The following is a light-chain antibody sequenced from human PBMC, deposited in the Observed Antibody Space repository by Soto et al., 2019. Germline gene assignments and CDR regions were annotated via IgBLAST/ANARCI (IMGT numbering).Light chain of an antibody. CDR2: AAS. J-gene: IGKJ1*01. CDR3: QQSFTNPKT. CDR1: QGISNL. V-gene: IGKV1-39*01. Sequence: DIQMTQSPSSLSASVGDRVTITCRASQGISNLLNWYQQKPGEAPKVLIYAASSLQTGVPSRFSGRGSGTVFTLTINSLQPEDFATYFCQQSFTNPKTFSQGTEMDIK.